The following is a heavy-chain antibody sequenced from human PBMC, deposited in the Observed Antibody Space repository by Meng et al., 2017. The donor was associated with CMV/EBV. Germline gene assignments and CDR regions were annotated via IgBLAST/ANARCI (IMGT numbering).Heavy chain of an antibody. CDR2: IYYSGNT. D-gene: IGHD3-3*01. V-gene: IGHV4-59*01. J-gene: IGHJ4*02. CDR1: GGSISNYY. Sequence: GSLRLSCTVSGGSISNYYWSWIRQPPGKGLEWIGYIYYSGNTDYNPSLKSRVTISLDTSKNQFSLKLSSVTAADTAVYYCARSYEFWSGYYFDYWGQGTLVTVSS. CDR3: ARSYEFWSGYYFDY.